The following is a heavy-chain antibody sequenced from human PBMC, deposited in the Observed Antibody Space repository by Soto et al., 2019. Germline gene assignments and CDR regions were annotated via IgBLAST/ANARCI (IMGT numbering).Heavy chain of an antibody. D-gene: IGHD2-21*02. CDR3: ARVIRGDCYFDY. V-gene: IGHV4-39*07. CDR2: IYYSGNT. J-gene: IGHJ4*02. CDR1: GGSISSSSYY. Sequence: SETLSLTCTVSGGSISSSSYYWGWIRQPPGKGLEWIGSIYYSGNTYYNPSLKSRVTISVDTSKNQFSLKLSSVTAADTAVYYCARVIRGDCYFDYWGQGTLVTVSS.